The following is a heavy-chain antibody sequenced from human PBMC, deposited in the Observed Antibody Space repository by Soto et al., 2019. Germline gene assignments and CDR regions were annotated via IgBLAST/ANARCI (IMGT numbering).Heavy chain of an antibody. CDR3: ARDATVEVAADDY. J-gene: IGHJ4*02. CDR1: GFTFRSYH. Sequence: EVQLLESGGDLVQPGGSLRLSCAGSGFTFRSYHMTWVRRPPGKGLEWVSSIDRTYYVDSVRGRFTISRDNSKNTLYLQMNSLRDEDTAVYYCARDATVEVAADDYWGQGTLVTVSS. D-gene: IGHD6-19*01. V-gene: IGHV3-23*01. CDR2: SIDRT.